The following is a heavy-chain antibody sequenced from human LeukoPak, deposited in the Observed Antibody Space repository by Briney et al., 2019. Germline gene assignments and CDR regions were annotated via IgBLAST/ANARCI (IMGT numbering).Heavy chain of an antibody. CDR1: GFTFDDYA. Sequence: GRSLRLSCAASGFTFDDYAMHWVRQAPGKGLEWVSGISWNSGSIGYADSVKGRFTISRDNAKNSLYLQVNSLRAEDTAVYYCVRCSGSCTWGQGTLVTVSS. CDR2: ISWNSGSI. CDR3: VRCSGSCT. J-gene: IGHJ5*02. V-gene: IGHV3-9*01. D-gene: IGHD1-26*01.